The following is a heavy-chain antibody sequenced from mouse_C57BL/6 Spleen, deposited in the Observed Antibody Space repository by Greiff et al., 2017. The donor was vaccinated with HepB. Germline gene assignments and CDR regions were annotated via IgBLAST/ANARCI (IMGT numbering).Heavy chain of an antibody. Sequence: EVQLQESGPGLVKPSQSLSLTCSVTGYSITSGYYWNWIRQFPGNQLEWMGYISYDGSNNYNPNLKNRISITRDTSKNQIVLKLNSVTTEDTATSYYARGDYYYGSSDYWGQGTTLTVSS. CDR2: ISYDGSN. CDR3: ARGDYYYGSSDY. J-gene: IGHJ2*01. D-gene: IGHD1-1*01. V-gene: IGHV3-6*01. CDR1: GYSITSGYY.